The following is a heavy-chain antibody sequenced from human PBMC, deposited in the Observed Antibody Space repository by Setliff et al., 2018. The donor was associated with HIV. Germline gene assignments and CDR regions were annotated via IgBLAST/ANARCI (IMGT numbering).Heavy chain of an antibody. CDR3: ARHICGTTACYAVDA. D-gene: IGHD2-2*01. CDR2: IYHNGFA. J-gene: IGHJ3*01. CDR1: GDSITGRW. V-gene: IGHV4-59*11. Sequence: PSETLSLTCTVSGDSITGRWLSWIRQPPGKGLEWTGNIYHNGFANYNPSLKSRLTISVDTSKNQVSLTLSSVTPADTAVYYCARHICGTTACYAVDAWGPGTMVTVSS.